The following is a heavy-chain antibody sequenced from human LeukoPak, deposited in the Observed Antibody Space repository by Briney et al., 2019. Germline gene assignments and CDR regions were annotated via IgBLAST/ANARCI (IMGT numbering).Heavy chain of an antibody. V-gene: IGHV3-64*01. CDR3: ARGDVMVVAATLNY. Sequence: GGSLRLSCAASGFTFSSYAMHWVRQAPGKGLEYVSAITGNGGSTFYANSVKGRFTISRDNSKNTLYLQMGSLRAEDMAVYYCARGDVMVVAATLNYWGQGTLATVSS. J-gene: IGHJ4*02. CDR2: ITGNGGST. D-gene: IGHD2-15*01. CDR1: GFTFSSYA.